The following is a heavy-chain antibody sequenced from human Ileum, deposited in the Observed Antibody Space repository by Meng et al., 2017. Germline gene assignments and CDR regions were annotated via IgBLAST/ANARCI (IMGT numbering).Heavy chain of an antibody. Sequence: QVHLQGSGPGLVSASGTRSLTCAVSSGSISSNTYWSWVRQPPGKGLEWIGQISHSGSAYYNPSLKSRVTMSVDKSKSQFSLMLTSVTAADTAIYYCARHGGYSQDFWGQGTLVTVSS. CDR2: ISHSGSA. CDR3: ARHGGYSQDF. J-gene: IGHJ4*02. V-gene: IGHV4-4*02. D-gene: IGHD4-23*01. CDR1: SGSISSNTY.